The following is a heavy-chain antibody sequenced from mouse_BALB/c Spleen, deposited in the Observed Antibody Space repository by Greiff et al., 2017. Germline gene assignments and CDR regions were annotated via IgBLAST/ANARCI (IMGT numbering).Heavy chain of an antibody. V-gene: IGHV1-4*02. Sequence: QVQLKQSAAELARPGASVKMSCKASGYTFTSYTMHWVKQRPGQGLEWIGYINPSSGYTEYNQKFKDKTTLTADKSSSTAYMQLSSLTSEDSAVYYCARGKVQFAYWGQGTLVTVSA. CDR2: INPSSGYT. J-gene: IGHJ3*01. CDR1: GYTFTSYT. CDR3: ARGKVQFAY. D-gene: IGHD2-14*01.